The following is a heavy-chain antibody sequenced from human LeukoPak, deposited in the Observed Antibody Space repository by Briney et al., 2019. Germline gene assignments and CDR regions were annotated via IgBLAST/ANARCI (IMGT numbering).Heavy chain of an antibody. V-gene: IGHV4-59*01. CDR3: ARRYRGFFDY. J-gene: IGHJ4*02. CDR1: GGSLSSYF. CDR2: IYSSGST. Sequence: SETLSLTCTVSGGSLSSYFWSWIRLSPWKGLEWIGYIYSSGSTNYNPSLRSRVTISVDTSKRQFSLKVNSVTAADTAVYYCARRYRGFFDYWGQGILVTVSS. D-gene: IGHD3-16*02.